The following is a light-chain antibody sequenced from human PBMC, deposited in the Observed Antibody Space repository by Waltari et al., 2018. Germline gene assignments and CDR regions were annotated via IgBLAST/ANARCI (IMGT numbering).Light chain of an antibody. J-gene: IGKJ3*01. V-gene: IGKV3-20*01. CDR2: GAS. CDR3: QQYANSPPIT. CDR1: QSVSSSY. Sequence: EIVLTQSPGTLSLSPGERASLSCRASQSVSSSYLAWYQQKPGQAPRLLIHGASSRATGIPDRFSGSGSGTDFTLTISRLEPEDFAVYYCQQYANSPPITFGPGTKVDIK.